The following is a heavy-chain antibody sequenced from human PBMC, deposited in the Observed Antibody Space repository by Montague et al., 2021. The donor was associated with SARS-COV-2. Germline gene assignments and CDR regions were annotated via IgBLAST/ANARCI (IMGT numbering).Heavy chain of an antibody. Sequence: SETRSLTCVVSGGSISSINWWSWVRQPPGKGLEWIGEIYHSGSTNYNPSLKSRVIISVDKSKNQFSLKLSSVTTADTAIYYCATDDEPDRPADFDYWGRGTLVTVSS. CDR3: ATDDEPDRPADFDY. D-gene: IGHD1-14*01. CDR2: IYHSGST. CDR1: GGSISSINW. J-gene: IGHJ4*02. V-gene: IGHV4-4*02.